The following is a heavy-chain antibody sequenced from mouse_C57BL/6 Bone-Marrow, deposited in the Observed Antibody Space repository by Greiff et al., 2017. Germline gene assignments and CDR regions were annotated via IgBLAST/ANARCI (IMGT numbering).Heavy chain of an antibody. CDR2: IYPGSGNT. D-gene: IGHD1-1*01. J-gene: IGHJ2*01. V-gene: IGHV1-76*01. CDR1: GYTFTDYY. Sequence: QVQLKESGAELVRPGASVKLSCKASGYTFTDYYINWVKQRPGQGLEWIARIYPGSGNTYYNEKFKGKATLTAEKSSSTAYMQLSSLTSEDSAVYFCARSDITTVGSDYWGQGTTLTVSS. CDR3: ARSDITTVGSDY.